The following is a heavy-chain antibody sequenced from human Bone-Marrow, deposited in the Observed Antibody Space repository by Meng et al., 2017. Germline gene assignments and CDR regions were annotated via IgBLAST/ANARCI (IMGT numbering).Heavy chain of an antibody. V-gene: IGHV3-74*01. Sequence: GESLKISCVASGFTFSSYWMHWVRQAPGKGLVWVSRINSDGSSTSYADSVKGRFTISRDNAKNTLYLQMNSLRAEDTAVYYCARVESTYDSGSYLFLHIYGMDVWGQGTTVTVSS. CDR2: INSDGSST. J-gene: IGHJ6*02. CDR1: GFTFSSYW. CDR3: ARVESTYDSGSYLFLHIYGMDV. D-gene: IGHD1-26*01.